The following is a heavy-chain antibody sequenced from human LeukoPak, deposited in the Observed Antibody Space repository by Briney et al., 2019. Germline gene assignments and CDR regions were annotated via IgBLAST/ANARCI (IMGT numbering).Heavy chain of an antibody. CDR1: GFTFSNYE. J-gene: IGHJ4*02. CDR3: ARGSPGY. CDR2: ITSSGNTI. Sequence: GGSLRLSCAASGFTFSNYEMNWVRQAPGKGLEWVSYITSSGNTIYYANSVKGRFTISRDNAKNSLYLQMNSLRAEDTAVYCCARGSPGYWGQGTLVTVSS. V-gene: IGHV3-48*03.